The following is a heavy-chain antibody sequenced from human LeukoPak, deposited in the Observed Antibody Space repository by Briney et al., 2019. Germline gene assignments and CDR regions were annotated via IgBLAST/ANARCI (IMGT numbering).Heavy chain of an antibody. D-gene: IGHD3-9*01. CDR3: ARAYDILTGNYYYYYMDV. J-gene: IGHJ6*03. CDR1: GFIVSSNY. Sequence: PGGSLRLSCAASGFIVSSNYMSWVRQAPGKGLEWVSVIYSGGGTNYADSVKGRFTISRDNSKNTLYLQMNSLRAEDTAVYYCARAYDILTGNYYYYYMDVWGKGTTVTISS. V-gene: IGHV3-53*01. CDR2: IYSGGGT.